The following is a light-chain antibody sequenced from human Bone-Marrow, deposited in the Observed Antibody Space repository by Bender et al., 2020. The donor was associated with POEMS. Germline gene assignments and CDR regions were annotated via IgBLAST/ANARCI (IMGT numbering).Light chain of an antibody. CDR3: QSYSYSDYV. Sequence: NFMLTQPHSVSASPGKTVTISCTRSSGSIASNYVHWYQHRPGSSPTIVIYEYNQRPSGFPDRFSGSIDSSSNSASLTISGLKTEDEADYLCQSYSYSDYVFGSGTRDTVL. CDR2: EYN. CDR1: SGSIASNY. J-gene: IGLJ1*01. V-gene: IGLV6-57*01.